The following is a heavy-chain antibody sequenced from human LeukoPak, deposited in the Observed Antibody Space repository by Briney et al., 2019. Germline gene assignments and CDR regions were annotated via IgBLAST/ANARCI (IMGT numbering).Heavy chain of an antibody. CDR2: ISSSSSYI. Sequence: GGSLRLSCAASGLTFSSYSMNWVRQAPGKGLEWVSSISSSSSYIYYADSVKGRFTFSRDNAKNSLYLQMNSLRAEDTAVYYCASSGRGSGSYSANYYFDYWGQGTLVTVSS. J-gene: IGHJ4*02. V-gene: IGHV3-21*01. CDR1: GLTFSSYS. D-gene: IGHD3-10*01. CDR3: ASSGRGSGSYSANYYFDY.